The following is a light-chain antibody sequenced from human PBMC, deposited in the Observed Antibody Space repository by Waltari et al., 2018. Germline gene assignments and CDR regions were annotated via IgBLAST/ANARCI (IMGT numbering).Light chain of an antibody. CDR2: LGS. J-gene: IGKJ3*01. V-gene: IGKV2-28*01. CDR3: MQALQTPRT. CDR1: QSLLHSNGYNY. Sequence: DLVMTQSPLSLPVTAGEPASITCRSSQSLLHSNGYNYLDWYLQKPGQSPQLLIYLGSNRASGVPDRFSGSGSGTDFTLKISRVEAEDVGVYYCMQALQTPRTFGPGTKVDIK.